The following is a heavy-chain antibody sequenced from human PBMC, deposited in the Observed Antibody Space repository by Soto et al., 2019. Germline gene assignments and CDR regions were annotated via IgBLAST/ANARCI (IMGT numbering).Heavy chain of an antibody. J-gene: IGHJ5*02. CDR2: INAANGDT. Sequence: ASVKVSCKASGYTFTSCGIHWVRQAPGQRLEWMGWINAANGDTKYSPKFQGRVTITRDTSASTAYMELSSLRSEDTAVYYCVRRHVSATGIDWFDPWGQGTLVTVSS. CDR3: VRRHVSATGIDWFDP. CDR1: GYTFTSCG. V-gene: IGHV1-3*01. D-gene: IGHD6-13*01.